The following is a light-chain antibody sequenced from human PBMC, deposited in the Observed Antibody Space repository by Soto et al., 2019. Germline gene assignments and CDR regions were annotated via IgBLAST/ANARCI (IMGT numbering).Light chain of an antibody. CDR1: SSDVGGYNY. CDR2: EVS. CDR3: SSYTSSSTNWV. Sequence: QSVLTQPASVSGSPGQSITISCTGTSSDVGGYNYVSWYQQHPGKAPKLMIYEVSNRPSGVSNRFSGSKSGNTASLTISGLQAEDEADYYCSSYTSSSTNWVFGGGTQLPVL. V-gene: IGLV2-14*01. J-gene: IGLJ3*02.